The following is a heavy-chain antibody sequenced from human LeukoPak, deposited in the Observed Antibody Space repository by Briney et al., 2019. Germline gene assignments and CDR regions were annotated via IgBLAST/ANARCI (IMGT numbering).Heavy chain of an antibody. D-gene: IGHD6-13*01. CDR3: AKLGSSTWHAFYFDY. CDR2: LTGGGDYT. J-gene: IGHJ4*02. V-gene: IGHV3-23*01. Sequence: SLIISCKGSGYSFTSYWIGWVRQAPGKGLEWVSTLTGGGDYTYCADSVKGRFTISRDNSKNTLYLQMNSLRAEDTAIYYCAKLGSSTWHAFYFDYWGQGTLVTSPS. CDR1: GYSFTSYW.